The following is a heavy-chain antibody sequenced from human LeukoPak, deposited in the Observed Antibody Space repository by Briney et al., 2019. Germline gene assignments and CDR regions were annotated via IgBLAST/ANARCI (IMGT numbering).Heavy chain of an antibody. CDR3: ARRSGIAVAGAFDY. CDR1: GFTVSSNY. D-gene: IGHD6-19*01. Sequence: GGSLRLSCAASGFTVSSNYMSWVRQAPGRGLEWVSVIYSGGSTYYADSVKGRFTISRDNPKNTLYLQMNSLRAEDTAVYYCARRSGIAVAGAFDYWGQGTLVTVSS. V-gene: IGHV3-53*01. CDR2: IYSGGST. J-gene: IGHJ4*02.